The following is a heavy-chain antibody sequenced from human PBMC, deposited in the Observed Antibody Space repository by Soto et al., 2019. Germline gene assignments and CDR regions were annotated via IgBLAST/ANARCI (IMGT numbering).Heavy chain of an antibody. Sequence: QVQLQESGPGLVKPSQTLSLTCTVSGGSISSGDYYWSWIRQPPGKGLEWIGYIYYSGSTYYNPSLTSGVTISVDPSKNQFPLKLGSVEAAEPAGYYCARASFWGGGSNQGVGYYYGMDVWGQGTTVTVSS. D-gene: IGHD3-16*01. J-gene: IGHJ6*02. CDR3: ARASFWGGGSNQGVGYYYGMDV. CDR1: GGSISSGDYY. V-gene: IGHV4-30-4*01. CDR2: IYYSGST.